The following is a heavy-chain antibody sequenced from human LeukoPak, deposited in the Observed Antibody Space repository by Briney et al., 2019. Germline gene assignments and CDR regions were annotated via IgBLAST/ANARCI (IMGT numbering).Heavy chain of an antibody. D-gene: IGHD6-13*01. CDR1: GFTFSSYA. Sequence: GGSLRLSCAASGFTFSSYAMSWVRQGPGKGLEWVSVISGSGGSTYYADSVKGRFTISRDNSKNTVYLEMNSLRAEDTAVYYCAKRGYSSSWLSFFDSWGQGTLVTVSS. CDR2: ISGSGGST. CDR3: AKRGYSSSWLSFFDS. J-gene: IGHJ4*02. V-gene: IGHV3-23*01.